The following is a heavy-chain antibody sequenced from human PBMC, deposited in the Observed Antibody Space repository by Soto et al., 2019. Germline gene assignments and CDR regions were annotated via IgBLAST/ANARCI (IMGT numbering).Heavy chain of an antibody. CDR1: GDTVSGNSAA. CDR3: AREFAYYVSIAWCPDY. CDR2: TYYRSRWYN. J-gene: IGHJ4*02. D-gene: IGHD3-16*01. V-gene: IGHV6-1*01. Sequence: PKQPLSLTCTISGDTVSGNSAAWNWIRQSPSRGLEWLGRTYYRSRWYNDYAVSVKSRITVTPDTSKNQFSLHLNSVTPDDTAVYDCAREFAYYVSIAWCPDYWGQGGRVNVSS.